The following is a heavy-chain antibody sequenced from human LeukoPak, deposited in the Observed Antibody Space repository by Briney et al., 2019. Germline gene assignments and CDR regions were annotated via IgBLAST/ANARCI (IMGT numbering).Heavy chain of an antibody. Sequence: GRSLRLSCAASGSTFSSYAMHWVRQAPGKGLEWVAGISYDGSNKYYADSVKGRFTISRDNSKNTLYLQMNSLRAEDTAVYYCARDYSGSYSDAFDIWGQGTMVTVSS. CDR3: ARDYSGSYSDAFDI. CDR1: GSTFSSYA. D-gene: IGHD1-26*01. V-gene: IGHV3-30-3*01. J-gene: IGHJ3*02. CDR2: ISYDGSNK.